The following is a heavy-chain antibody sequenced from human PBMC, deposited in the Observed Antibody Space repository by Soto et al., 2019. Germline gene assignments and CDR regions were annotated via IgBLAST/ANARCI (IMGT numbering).Heavy chain of an antibody. J-gene: IGHJ4*02. D-gene: IGHD2-8*02. V-gene: IGHV3-48*03. CDR3: VRDLHEPLATDALRVAN. CDR2: ISSTGSGT. Sequence: EMQLVESGGGLVQPGGSLRLSCAASGFTFSSYEMHWVRQAPGKGLEWISYISSTGSGTLYADSVRGRFTMSRDNTKNSVSLQMSSLRAKDTAVYYCVRDLHEPLATDALRVANWGQGTQVTVSS. CDR1: GFTFSSYE.